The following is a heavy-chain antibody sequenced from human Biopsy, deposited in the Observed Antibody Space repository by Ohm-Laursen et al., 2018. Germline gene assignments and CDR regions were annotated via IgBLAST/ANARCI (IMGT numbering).Heavy chain of an antibody. CDR1: GYTFTGYY. CDR2: INPNSGGT. D-gene: IGHD2/OR15-2a*01. CDR3: ARVFCTSTTCYGLLDN. V-gene: IGHV1-2*02. J-gene: IGHJ4*02. Sequence: GASVKVSCKASGYTFTGYYIHWVRQAPGQGPEWMGWINPNSGGTFFAQNFQGRVTMTRDTSISTVHMELSRLSSDDTAVYYCARVFCTSTTCYGLLDNWGQGTVVTVSS.